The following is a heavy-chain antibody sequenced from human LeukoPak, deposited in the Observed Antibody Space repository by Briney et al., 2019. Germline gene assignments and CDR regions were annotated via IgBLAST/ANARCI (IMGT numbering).Heavy chain of an antibody. V-gene: IGHV1-69*04. D-gene: IGHD3-10*01. Sequence: RASVKVSCKASGGTFSSYAISWVRQAPGQGLEWMGRIIPILGIANYAQKFQGRVTITADKSTSTAYMELSSLRSEDTAVYYCARARDSGSEHHYYGMGVWGQGTTVTVSS. CDR3: ARARDSGSEHHYYGMGV. J-gene: IGHJ6*02. CDR2: IIPILGIA. CDR1: GGTFSSYA.